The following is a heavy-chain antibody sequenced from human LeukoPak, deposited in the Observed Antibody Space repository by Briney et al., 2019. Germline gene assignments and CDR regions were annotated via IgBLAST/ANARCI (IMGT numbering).Heavy chain of an antibody. CDR1: GFTFSSYA. D-gene: IGHD3-22*01. J-gene: IGHJ4*02. V-gene: IGHV3-30*04. CDR3: ARDPDSSGYYYVDGYFDY. Sequence: GGSLRLSCAASGFTFSSYAMHWVRQAPGKGLEWVAVISYDGSNKYYADSVKGRFTISRDNSKNTLYLQTNSLRAEDTAVYYCARDPDSSGYYYVDGYFDYWGQGTLVTVSS. CDR2: ISYDGSNK.